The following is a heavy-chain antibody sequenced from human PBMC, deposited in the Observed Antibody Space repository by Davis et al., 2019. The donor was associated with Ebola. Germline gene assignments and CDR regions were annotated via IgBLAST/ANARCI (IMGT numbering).Heavy chain of an antibody. CDR2: ISGSGGST. D-gene: IGHD6-13*01. V-gene: IGHV3-23*01. J-gene: IGHJ4*02. CDR1: GFTFSSYA. CDR3: AKVSSSWFGNYFDY. Sequence: PSETLSLTCAASGFTFSSYAMSWVRQAPGKGLEWVSAISGSGGSTYYADSVKGRFTISRDNSKNTLYLQMNSLRAEDTAVYYCAKVSSSWFGNYFDYWGQGTLVTVSS.